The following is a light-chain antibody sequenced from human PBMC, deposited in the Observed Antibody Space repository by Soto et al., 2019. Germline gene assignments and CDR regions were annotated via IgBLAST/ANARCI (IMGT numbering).Light chain of an antibody. CDR3: QQYSDSPIT. V-gene: IGKV3-15*01. Sequence: EVVMTQSPVILSVSPGERATLSCRASQSVGKNLAWYQQRPCQAPRLLIHGASARPSGVPARFSGSGSGTDFTLTIISLQSDDFAVYYCQQYSDSPITFGPGTTVDLK. CDR2: GAS. J-gene: IGKJ3*01. CDR1: QSVGKN.